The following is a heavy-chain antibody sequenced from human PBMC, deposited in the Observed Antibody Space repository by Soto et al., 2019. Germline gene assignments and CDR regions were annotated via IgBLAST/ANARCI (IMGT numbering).Heavy chain of an antibody. J-gene: IGHJ4*02. CDR3: ARASYYSDSFGYFLDS. D-gene: IGHD3-22*01. CDR2: IYYSGST. Sequence: QVQLQESGPGLVQPSETLSLTCTVSGGSISPYYWSWIRQTPGKGLEWIAYIYYSGSTNYNPSLKSRVTISVDTSKNQCSLKLSSVTAADTAVYYCARASYYSDSFGYFLDSWGQGTLVTVSS. CDR1: GGSISPYY. V-gene: IGHV4-59*01.